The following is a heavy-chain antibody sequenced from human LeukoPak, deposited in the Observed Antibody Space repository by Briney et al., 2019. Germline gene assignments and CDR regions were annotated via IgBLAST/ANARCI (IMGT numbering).Heavy chain of an antibody. CDR2: ISGSGDNT. J-gene: IGHJ4*02. V-gene: IGHV3-23*01. Sequence: GGSLRLSCAASGFTFSSYAMSWVRQVPGKGLEWVSVISGSGDNTYYADSVKGRFTISRDNSKNTLYLQMNSLRAEDTAVYYCARAWWDTIAAAGKPIDYWGQGTLVTVSS. D-gene: IGHD6-13*01. CDR3: ARAWWDTIAAAGKPIDY. CDR1: GFTFSSYA.